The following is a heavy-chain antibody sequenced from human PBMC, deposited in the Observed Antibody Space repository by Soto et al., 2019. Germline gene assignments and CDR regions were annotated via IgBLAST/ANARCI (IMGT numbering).Heavy chain of an antibody. CDR2: INSHGDST. Sequence: EVQLVESGGGLVQPGGSLRLSCAASGFTFSNYAMHWVRQAPGKGLEYVSAINSHGDSTYYANSVQGRFTISRDNSKNTLYLQMGGLRTEDMAVYYCAGRDGYNFDYWGQGTLVTVSS. CDR1: GFTFSNYA. J-gene: IGHJ4*02. D-gene: IGHD5-12*01. CDR3: AGRDGYNFDY. V-gene: IGHV3-64*01.